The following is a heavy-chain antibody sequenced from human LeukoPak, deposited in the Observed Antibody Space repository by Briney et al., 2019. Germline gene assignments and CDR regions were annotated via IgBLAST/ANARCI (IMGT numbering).Heavy chain of an antibody. Sequence: PSETLSLTCAISGGSISSNYWSWIRQPPGKGLEWIGYCHYSGNTNYNPSLKSRATIAVDMSKNQFSLTLNSVTAADTAVYYCARSASSNSRSAFDLWGQGTRVTASS. CDR1: GGSISSNY. V-gene: IGHV4-59*13. D-gene: IGHD1-1*01. J-gene: IGHJ3*01. CDR3: ARSASSNSRSAFDL. CDR2: CHYSGNT.